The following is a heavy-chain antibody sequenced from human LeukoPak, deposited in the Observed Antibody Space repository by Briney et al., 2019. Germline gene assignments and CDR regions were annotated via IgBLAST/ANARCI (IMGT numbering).Heavy chain of an antibody. CDR1: GFSVSRNY. Sequence: GGSLRLSCIVSGFSVSRNYMSWVRQAPGKGLEWVSSVSSGGTTYYADSVKGRFTISRDNSKNSLDLQMNRLRAEDTAVYYCAKDPSYLAYWGQGTLVTVSS. V-gene: IGHV3-66*01. CDR3: AKDPSYLAY. CDR2: VSSGGTT. J-gene: IGHJ4*02.